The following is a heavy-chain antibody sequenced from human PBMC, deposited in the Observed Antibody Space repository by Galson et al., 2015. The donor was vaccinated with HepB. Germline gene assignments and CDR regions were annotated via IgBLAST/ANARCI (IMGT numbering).Heavy chain of an antibody. CDR3: ATAVIAAAGTPELSGLFDY. CDR2: FDPEGGET. D-gene: IGHD6-13*01. CDR1: GYTLTELS. Sequence: SVKVSCKVSGYTLTELSMHWVRQAPGKGLEWMGGFDPEGGETIYAQKFQGRVTMTEDTSTDTAYMELSSLRSEDTAVYYCATAVIAAAGTPELSGLFDYWGQGTLVTVSS. V-gene: IGHV1-24*01. J-gene: IGHJ4*02.